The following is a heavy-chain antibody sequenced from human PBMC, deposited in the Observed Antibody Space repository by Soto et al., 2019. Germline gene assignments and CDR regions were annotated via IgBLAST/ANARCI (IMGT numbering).Heavy chain of an antibody. CDR3: ARRRELYCDY. J-gene: IGHJ4*02. D-gene: IGHD1-7*01. CDR1: GGSISSSNYY. Sequence: QLQLQESGPGLVKPSETLSLTCTVSGGSISSSNYYWGWIRQPPGKGLEWIGSVYYSGSTYYNPSLRSRVTISVDTSKNQFSLKLSSVTAADTAVYFCARRRELYCDYWGQGTLVTVSS. V-gene: IGHV4-39*01. CDR2: VYYSGST.